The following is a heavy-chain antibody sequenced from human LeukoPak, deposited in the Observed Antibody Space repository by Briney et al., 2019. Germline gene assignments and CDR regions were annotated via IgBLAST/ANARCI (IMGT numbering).Heavy chain of an antibody. CDR3: AREERDGYNYYWYFDL. D-gene: IGHD5-24*01. Sequence: GGSLRLSCAASRFTFSSYSMNWVRQAPGKGLEWVSSISSSSSYIYYADSVKGRFTISRDNAKNSLYLQMNSLRAEDTAVYYCAREERDGYNYYWYFDLWGRGTLVTVSS. V-gene: IGHV3-21*01. CDR1: RFTFSSYS. J-gene: IGHJ2*01. CDR2: ISSSSSYI.